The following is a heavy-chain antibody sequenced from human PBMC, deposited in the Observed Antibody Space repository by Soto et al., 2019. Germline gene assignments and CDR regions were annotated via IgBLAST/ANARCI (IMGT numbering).Heavy chain of an antibody. D-gene: IGHD3-22*01. CDR2: INHSGST. Sequence: SETLSLTCAVYGGSFSGYYWSWIRQPPGKGLEWIGEINHSGSTNYNPSLKSRVTISVDTSKNQFSLELSSVTAADTAVYYCARGLYVTMMPGRQYFQHWGQGTLVTVSS. J-gene: IGHJ1*01. CDR1: GGSFSGYY. V-gene: IGHV4-34*01. CDR3: ARGLYVTMMPGRQYFQH.